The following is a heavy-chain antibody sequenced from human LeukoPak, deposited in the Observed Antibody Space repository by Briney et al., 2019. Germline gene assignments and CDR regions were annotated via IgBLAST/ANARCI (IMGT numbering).Heavy chain of an antibody. D-gene: IGHD6-19*01. Sequence: PSETLSLTCTVSGGSISSGGYYWSWIRQHPGEGLEWIGYIYYSGSTNYNPSLKSRVTISVDTSKNQFSLKLSSVAAADTAVYYCARHSGWYEDYWGQGTLVTVSS. CDR3: ARHSGWYEDY. V-gene: IGHV4-61*08. CDR2: IYYSGST. CDR1: GGSISSGGYY. J-gene: IGHJ4*02.